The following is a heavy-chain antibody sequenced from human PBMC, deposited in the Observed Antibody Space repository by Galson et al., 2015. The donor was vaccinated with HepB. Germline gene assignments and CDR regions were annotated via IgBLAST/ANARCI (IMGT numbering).Heavy chain of an antibody. CDR3: ARENGGFHF. V-gene: IGHV6-1*01. CDR2: TYYRSKWFN. D-gene: IGHD4-23*01. CDR1: GDSVSSTSAT. J-gene: IGHJ4*02. Sequence: CAISGDSVSSTSATRNWIRQSPSRGLEWLGRTYYRSKWFNDYAVSVKSRITINPDTSKNQFSLQLNSVTPEDTAVYFCARENGGFHFWGQGTLVTASS.